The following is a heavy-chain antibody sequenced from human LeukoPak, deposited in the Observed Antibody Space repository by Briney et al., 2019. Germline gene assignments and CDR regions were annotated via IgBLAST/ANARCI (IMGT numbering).Heavy chain of an antibody. V-gene: IGHV1-69*05. CDR3: ARGRRFLERNYYYYMDV. CDR1: GGTFSSYA. D-gene: IGHD3-3*01. Sequence: GASVKVSCKASGGTFSSYAISWVRQAPGQGLEWMGGIIPIFGTANYAQKFQGRVTITTDESTSTAYMELSRLRSEDTAVYYCARGRRFLERNYYYYMDVWAKGPRSPSP. J-gene: IGHJ6*03. CDR2: IIPIFGTA.